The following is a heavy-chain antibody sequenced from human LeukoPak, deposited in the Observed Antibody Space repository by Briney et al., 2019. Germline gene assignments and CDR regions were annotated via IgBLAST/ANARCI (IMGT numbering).Heavy chain of an antibody. Sequence: GESLKISCKGSGYSFNTYWIGWVRQMPGKGLEWMGIIYPGDSDTKYSPSFQGQVTISADKSISTAYLQWSSLKASDTAMYYCARQRAVAGTDLDYWGQGTLVTVSS. CDR1: GYSFNTYW. V-gene: IGHV5-51*01. CDR3: ARQRAVAGTDLDY. D-gene: IGHD6-19*01. CDR2: IYPGDSDT. J-gene: IGHJ4*02.